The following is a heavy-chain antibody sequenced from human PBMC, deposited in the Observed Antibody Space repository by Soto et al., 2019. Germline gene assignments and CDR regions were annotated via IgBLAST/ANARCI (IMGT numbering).Heavy chain of an antibody. Sequence: ASVKVSCKASGYTFTSYGFSWVRQAPGQGLEWMGWISAYNGNTNYARKFQGRVTMTTGTSTSTAYMELRSLRSDDTAVYYCARAARYCSTTSCFAFFYWFDPWGQGTLVTVSS. CDR1: GYTFTSYG. V-gene: IGHV1-18*01. CDR3: ARAARYCSTTSCFAFFYWFDP. J-gene: IGHJ5*02. D-gene: IGHD2-2*01. CDR2: ISAYNGNT.